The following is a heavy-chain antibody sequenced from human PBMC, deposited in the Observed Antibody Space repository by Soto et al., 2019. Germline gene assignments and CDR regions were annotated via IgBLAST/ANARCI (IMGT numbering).Heavy chain of an antibody. J-gene: IGHJ6*02. CDR1: GYTFTGYY. Sequence: ASVKVSCKASGYTFTGYYMHWVRQAPGQGLEWMGWINPNSGGTNYAQKFQGWVTMTRDTSISTAYMELSRLRSDDTAVYYCARCRYSYGYGMEVWGQGTTVTVSS. D-gene: IGHD5-18*01. V-gene: IGHV1-2*04. CDR2: INPNSGGT. CDR3: ARCRYSYGYGMEV.